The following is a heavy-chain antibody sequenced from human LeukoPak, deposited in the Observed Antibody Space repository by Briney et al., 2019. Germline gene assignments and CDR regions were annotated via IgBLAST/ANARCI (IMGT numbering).Heavy chain of an antibody. Sequence: GESLKISCKGSGYNFTTYWIGWVRQMPGKGLEWMGIIYPADSDTRYSPSFQGQVTISADKSIRTAYLQWSSLKASDTAIYYFARGGYSYGPFDYWGQGTLVTVSS. V-gene: IGHV5-51*01. D-gene: IGHD5-18*01. CDR1: GYNFTTYW. CDR3: ARGGYSYGPFDY. CDR2: IYPADSDT. J-gene: IGHJ4*02.